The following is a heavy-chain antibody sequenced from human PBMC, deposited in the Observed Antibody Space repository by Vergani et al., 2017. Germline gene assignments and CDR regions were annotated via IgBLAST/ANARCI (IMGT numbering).Heavy chain of an antibody. J-gene: IGHJ3*02. CDR1: GFTFSSYA. D-gene: IGHD1-26*01. CDR3: ATSTESGSYFSSAFDI. V-gene: IGHV3-23*01. Sequence: EVQLLESGGGLVQPGGSLRLSCAASGFTFSSYAMSWVRQAPGKGLGWVSAISGRGGSTYYAYSVKGRFTISRDNSNNTLYLQMNSLRAEDTAVYYCATSTESGSYFSSAFDIWGQGTMVTVSS. CDR2: ISGRGGST.